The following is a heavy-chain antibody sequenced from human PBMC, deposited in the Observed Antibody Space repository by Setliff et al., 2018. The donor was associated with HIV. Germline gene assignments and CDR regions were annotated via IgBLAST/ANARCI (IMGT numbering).Heavy chain of an antibody. Sequence: SETLSLTCTVSGGSMNIHYWSWIRQSPGRGLEWIGYIYYSVCTKYNPSLKSRVSMSIDTSKNQFSLKMSSVTAADTAVYYCARGRRVSFTFAPFDPWGQGIRGTASS. V-gene: IGHV4-59*11. CDR3: ARGRRVSFTFAPFDP. D-gene: IGHD3-16*01. CDR1: GGSMNIHY. J-gene: IGHJ5*02. CDR2: IYYSVCT.